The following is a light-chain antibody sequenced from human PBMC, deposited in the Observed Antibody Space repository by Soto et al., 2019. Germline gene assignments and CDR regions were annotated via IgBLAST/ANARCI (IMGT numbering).Light chain of an antibody. V-gene: IGLV2-14*01. CDR2: EVS. CDR1: SNDVGGYDY. CDR3: SSYTNSNTPHVV. J-gene: IGLJ2*01. Sequence: QSALTQPASVSGSPGQSITISCTGTSNDVGGYDYVSWYQQYPGKAPKLMIFEVSNRPSGVTNRFSGSKSGNTASLTISGLQAEDEADYYCSSYTNSNTPHVVFGGGTKLTVL.